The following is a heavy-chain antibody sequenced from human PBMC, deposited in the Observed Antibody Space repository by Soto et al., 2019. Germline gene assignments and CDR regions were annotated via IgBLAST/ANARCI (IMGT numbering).Heavy chain of an antibody. CDR1: DGSISSYY. J-gene: IGHJ4*02. V-gene: IGHV4-59*01. CDR3: AGFSSGNYLFGL. Sequence: SETLSLTCTVSDGSISSYYWSWIRQPSGKGLEWIGYIYGTGTTNYAPSLKNRVTMSLHTSKNQFSLTLSSVTAADTAMYYCAGFSSGNYLFGLWGPGTLVTVSS. CDR2: IYGTGTT. D-gene: IGHD3-3*01.